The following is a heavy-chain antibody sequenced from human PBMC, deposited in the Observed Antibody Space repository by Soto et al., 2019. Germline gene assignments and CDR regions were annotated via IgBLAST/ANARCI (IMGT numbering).Heavy chain of an antibody. CDR2: IYWDDDK. J-gene: IGHJ6*02. V-gene: IGHV2-5*04. D-gene: IGHD4-17*01. CDR3: VQLMSELTTFGMDV. CDR1: GFSLITTGSG. Sequence: QITLKESGPTLVEPTQTLTLTCTFSGFSLITTGSGVAWIRQPPGKTLEWLALIYWDDDKRYSPSLKSRLTITKDTSKNQVVLTMTNMDPVDTGTYFCVQLMSELTTFGMDVWGQGTAVTVSS.